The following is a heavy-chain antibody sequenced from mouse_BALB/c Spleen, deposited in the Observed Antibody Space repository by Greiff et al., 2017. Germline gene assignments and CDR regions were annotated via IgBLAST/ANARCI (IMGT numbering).Heavy chain of an antibody. CDR1: GFTFSSYG. J-gene: IGHJ3*01. Sequence: EVQGVESGGGLVQPGGSLKLSCAASGFTFSSYGMSWVRQTPAKRLELVATINSNGGSTYYPDSVKGRFTISRDNAKNTLYLQMSSLKSEDTAMYYCARGEGGYFAYWGQGTLVTVSA. CDR2: INSNGGST. CDR3: ARGEGGYFAY. V-gene: IGHV5-6-3*01. D-gene: IGHD2-2*01.